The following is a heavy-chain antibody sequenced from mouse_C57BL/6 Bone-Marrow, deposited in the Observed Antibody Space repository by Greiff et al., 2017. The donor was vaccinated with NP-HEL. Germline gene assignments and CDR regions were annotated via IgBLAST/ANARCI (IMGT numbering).Heavy chain of an antibody. CDR3: AKAPYYCGSDY. V-gene: IGHV1-19*01. J-gene: IGHJ2*01. D-gene: IGHD1-1*01. CDR1: GYTFTDYY. CDR2: INPYNGGT. Sequence: EVQLQQSGPVLVKPGASVKMSCKASGYTFTDYYMNWVKQSHGKSLEWIGVINPYNGGTSYNQKFKGKATLTVDKSSSTDYMELNSLTSEDSAVYDCAKAPYYCGSDYWGQGTTLTVSA.